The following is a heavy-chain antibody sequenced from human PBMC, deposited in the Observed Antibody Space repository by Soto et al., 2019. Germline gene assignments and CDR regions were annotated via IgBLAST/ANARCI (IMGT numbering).Heavy chain of an antibody. J-gene: IGHJ6*02. CDR3: AMVDNYVTPTPQDV. Sequence: QVQLVQSGDEMKKPGASVRVSCKASGYIFVNYGIAWVRQAPGQGLEWMGWISPYTGDTHSASKVQGRLTMTTDTSTSTAYMDLGSLTSHYTAVYYCAMVDNYVTPTPQDVWGQGTTVTVSS. CDR1: GYIFVNYG. V-gene: IGHV1-18*01. CDR2: ISPYTGDT. D-gene: IGHD3-16*01.